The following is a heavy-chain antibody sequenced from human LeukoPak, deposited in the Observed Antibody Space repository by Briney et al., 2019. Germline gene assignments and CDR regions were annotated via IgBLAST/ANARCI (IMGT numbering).Heavy chain of an antibody. D-gene: IGHD1-26*01. V-gene: IGHV3-30-3*01. CDR3: ARGGNSGSYYTDY. CDR2: ISYDGSNK. J-gene: IGHJ4*02. Sequence: GGSLRLFCAASGFTFSSYAMHWVRQAPGKGLEWVAVISYDGSNKYYADSVKGRFTISRDNSKNTLYLQMNSLRAEDTAVYYCARGGNSGSYYTDYWGQGTLVTVSS. CDR1: GFTFSSYA.